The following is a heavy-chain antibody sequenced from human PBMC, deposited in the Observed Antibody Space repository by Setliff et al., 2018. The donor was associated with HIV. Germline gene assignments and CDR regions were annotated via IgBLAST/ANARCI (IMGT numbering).Heavy chain of an antibody. V-gene: IGHV1-69-2*01. CDR3: AGGSYKGRY. D-gene: IGHD1-26*01. CDR1: GDTFSSFS. J-gene: IGHJ4*02. Sequence: GASVKVSCKASGDTFSSFSINWVRQAPGQGLEWMGLVDPEDGETIYAEKFQGRVTITADTSTDTAYMELSSLRSEDTAVYYCAGGSYKGRYWGQGTLVTVSS. CDR2: VDPEDGET.